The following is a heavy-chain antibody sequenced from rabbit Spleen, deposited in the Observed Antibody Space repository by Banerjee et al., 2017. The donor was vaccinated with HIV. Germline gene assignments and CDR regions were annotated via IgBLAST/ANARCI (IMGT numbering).Heavy chain of an antibody. CDR2: IVPIFGGT. CDR3: VRNSGWGVSYFTL. V-gene: IGHV1S7*01. CDR1: RFDFSTYS. D-gene: IGHD4-1*01. J-gene: IGHJ4*01. Sequence: QLVESGGGLVQPGGSLKLSCKASRFDFSTYSMSWVRQAPGKGLEWIGYIVPIFGGTYYASWVNGRFTISSHNAQNTLFLQLNSLTVADTATYFCVRNSGWGVSYFTLWGPGTLVTVS.